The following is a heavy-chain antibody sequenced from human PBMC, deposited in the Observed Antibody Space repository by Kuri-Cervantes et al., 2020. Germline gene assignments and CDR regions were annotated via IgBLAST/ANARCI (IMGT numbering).Heavy chain of an antibody. V-gene: IGHV3-48*03. CDR2: ISGSGSTK. CDR3: ARDSHYGWYGVDY. J-gene: IGHJ4*02. Sequence: GESLKISCAASGFTFSNYEMKWVRQAPGKGLEWLSHISGSGSTKYYADSVKGRFTISRDNAKNSLYLQMNSLRAEDTAVYYCARDSHYGWYGVDYWGQGTLVTVSS. D-gene: IGHD6-19*01. CDR1: GFTFSNYE.